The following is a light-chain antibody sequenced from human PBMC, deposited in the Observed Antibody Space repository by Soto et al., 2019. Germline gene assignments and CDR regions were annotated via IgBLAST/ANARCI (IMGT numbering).Light chain of an antibody. CDR2: DAG. V-gene: IGKV1-39*01. CDR3: QQTSSSRFP. Sequence: DIQMTQSPYSLSAAVGDRVTIACRARQNSNTYLNRYQQKPGKAPKLLIFDAGSLQSGAPSTCTCDGSSTDLTRTINSPQPEDFAIYYCQQTSSSRFPCGPGTMVDI. CDR1: QNSNTY. J-gene: IGKJ3*01.